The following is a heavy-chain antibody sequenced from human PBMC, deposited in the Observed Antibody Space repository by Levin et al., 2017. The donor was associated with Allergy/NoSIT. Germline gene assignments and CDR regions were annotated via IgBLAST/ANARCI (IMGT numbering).Heavy chain of an antibody. D-gene: IGHD3-9*01. CDR1: GGSINSHH. Sequence: SQTLSLTCTVSGGSINSHHWSWIRQSAGKGLEWIGYVFYSGSTNYNPSLKTRATISVDTSKNQFSLNLRSLTAADTAVYYCASIAPEGYYDILTGYYNVGWFDSWGQGTLVTVSS. V-gene: IGHV4-59*11. CDR2: VFYSGST. J-gene: IGHJ5*01. CDR3: ASIAPEGYYDILTGYYNVGWFDS.